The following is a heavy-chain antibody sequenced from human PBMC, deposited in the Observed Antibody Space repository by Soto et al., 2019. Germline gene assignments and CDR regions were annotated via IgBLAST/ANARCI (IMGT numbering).Heavy chain of an antibody. Sequence: PGGSLRLSCAASGSSFSSYSMNWVRQAPGKGLEWLAYISSRSSTTYYSDSVKGRFTISRDNAMASLYLHMDSLRDDDTAVYYCAGGRADSSWNHTYMDGYRKGTTVTVSS. V-gene: IGHV3-48*02. J-gene: IGHJ6*03. CDR1: GSSFSSYS. CDR3: AGGRADSSWNHTYMDG. CDR2: ISSRSSTT. D-gene: IGHD1-1*01.